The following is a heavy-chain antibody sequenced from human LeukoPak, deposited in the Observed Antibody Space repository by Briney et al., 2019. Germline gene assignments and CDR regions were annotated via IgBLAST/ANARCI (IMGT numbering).Heavy chain of an antibody. CDR1: GYTFTAYY. J-gene: IGHJ4*02. Sequence: ASVKVSCKASGYTFTAYYMHWVRQARGQGLEWMGRINPNSGGTNYAQKFQGRVTMTRDTSIGTAYMEVSRLRSDDTAVYYCARGPCAGYWGQGTLVTVSS. CDR3: ARGPCAGY. CDR2: INPNSGGT. V-gene: IGHV1-2*06.